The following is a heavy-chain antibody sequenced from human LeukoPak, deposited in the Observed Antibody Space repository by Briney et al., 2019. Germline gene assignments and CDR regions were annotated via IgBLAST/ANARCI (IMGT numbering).Heavy chain of an antibody. Sequence: GGSLRLSCITSGFTFGDYGLSWVRQAPGKGLEWVGFIRSKAYGATTEYAASLKDRFTISRDDSKSIAYLQVNSLKTEDTAVYYCTRILLKWELLGSDAFDIWGEGTMVTVSS. D-gene: IGHD1-26*01. CDR1: GFTFGDYG. CDR3: TRILLKWELLGSDAFDI. CDR2: IRSKAYGATT. V-gene: IGHV3-49*04. J-gene: IGHJ3*02.